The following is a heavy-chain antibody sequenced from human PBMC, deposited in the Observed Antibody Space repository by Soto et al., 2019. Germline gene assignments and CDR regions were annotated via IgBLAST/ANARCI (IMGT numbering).Heavy chain of an antibody. CDR3: ARKNTYYYDSSGRMDV. J-gene: IGHJ6*02. CDR1: GFTFSSYS. D-gene: IGHD3-22*01. CDR2: ISSSSSTI. V-gene: IGHV3-48*02. Sequence: EVQLVESGGGLVQPGGSLRLSCAASGFTFSSYSVNWVRQAPGKGLEWVSYISSSSSTIYYADSVKGRFTISRDNAKNSLYLQMNSLRDEDTAVYYCARKNTYYYDSSGRMDVWGQGTTVTVSS.